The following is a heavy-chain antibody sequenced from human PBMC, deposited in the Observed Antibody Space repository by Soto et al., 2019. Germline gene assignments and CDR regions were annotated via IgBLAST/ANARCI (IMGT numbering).Heavy chain of an antibody. CDR2: INHSGST. Sequence: SETLSLTCAVYGGSFSGYYWSWIRQPPGKGLEWIGEINHSGSTNYNPSLKSRVTISVDTSKNQFSLKLSSVTAADTAVYYCARGRRGGPTFSYYYGMDVWGQGTTVTVSS. D-gene: IGHD2-15*01. V-gene: IGHV4-34*01. J-gene: IGHJ6*02. CDR1: GGSFSGYY. CDR3: ARGRRGGPTFSYYYGMDV.